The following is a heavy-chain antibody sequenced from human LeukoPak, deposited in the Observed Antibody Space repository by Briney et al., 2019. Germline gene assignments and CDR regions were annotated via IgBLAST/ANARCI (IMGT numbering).Heavy chain of an antibody. CDR2: IYHSGST. CDR3: ARGHPRPAEYFQH. Sequence: SQTLSLTCTVSGGSISSGGYYWSWIRQPPGKGLEWIGYIYHSGSTYYNPSLKSRVTISVDRSKNQFSLKLSSVTAADTAVYYCARGHPRPAEYFQHWGQGTLVTVSS. J-gene: IGHJ1*01. V-gene: IGHV4-30-2*01. D-gene: IGHD6-25*01. CDR1: GGSISSGGYY.